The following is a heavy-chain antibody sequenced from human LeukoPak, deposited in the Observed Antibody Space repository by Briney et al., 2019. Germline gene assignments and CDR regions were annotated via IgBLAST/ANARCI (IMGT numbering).Heavy chain of an antibody. CDR3: AKDIGSRAVAGSKDYIN. CDR2: ISWNGGTI. V-gene: IGHV3-9*01. J-gene: IGHJ4*02. D-gene: IGHD6-19*01. Sequence: PGGSLRLSCAASGFTFYDYAMHWVRHGPGKGLEWVSGISWNGGTIDYADPVKGRFTISRDHAKNSLYLQMNSLRAEDTALYYFAKDIGSRAVAGSKDYINWGEGTLVTVSS. CDR1: GFTFYDYA.